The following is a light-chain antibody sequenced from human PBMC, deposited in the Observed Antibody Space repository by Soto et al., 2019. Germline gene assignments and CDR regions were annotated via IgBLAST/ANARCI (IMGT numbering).Light chain of an antibody. CDR1: NSDVGGYNY. Sequence: QSVLTQPASVSGSPGQSITISCTGTNSDVGGYNYVSWYQQHPGKAPELMIYEVSNRPSGVSSRFSGSKSGNTASLTISGLQAEDEADYYCGSYTGSIYVFGTGTKVTVL. J-gene: IGLJ1*01. CDR2: EVS. V-gene: IGLV2-14*01. CDR3: GSYTGSIYV.